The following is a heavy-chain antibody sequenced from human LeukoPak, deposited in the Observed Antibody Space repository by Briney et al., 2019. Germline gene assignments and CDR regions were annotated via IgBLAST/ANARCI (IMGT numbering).Heavy chain of an antibody. CDR1: GGSISSSSYY. D-gene: IGHD2-2*01. V-gene: IGHV4-39*07. J-gene: IGHJ6*03. CDR3: ARALWWDCSSTSCSYYYYYYYMDV. CDR2: IYYSGST. Sequence: PSETLSLTCTVSGGSISSSSYYWGWIRQPPGKGLEWIGSIYYSGSTYYNPSLKSRVTISVDTSKNQFSLKLSSVTAADTAVYYCARALWWDCSSTSCSYYYYYYYMDVWGKGTTVTVSS.